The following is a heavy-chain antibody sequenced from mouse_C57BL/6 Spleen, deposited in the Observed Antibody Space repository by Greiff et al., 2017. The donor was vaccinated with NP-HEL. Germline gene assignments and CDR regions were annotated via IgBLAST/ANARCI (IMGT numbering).Heavy chain of an antibody. Sequence: VKLQESGAELVRPGASVTLSCKASGYTFTDYEMHWVKQTPVHGLEWIGAIDPETGGTAYNQKFKGKAILTADKSSSTAYMELRSLTSEDSAVYYCTREGYYYGSSPYWYFDVWGTGTTVTVSS. CDR2: IDPETGGT. J-gene: IGHJ1*03. CDR3: TREGYYYGSSPYWYFDV. D-gene: IGHD1-1*01. CDR1: GYTFTDYE. V-gene: IGHV1-15*01.